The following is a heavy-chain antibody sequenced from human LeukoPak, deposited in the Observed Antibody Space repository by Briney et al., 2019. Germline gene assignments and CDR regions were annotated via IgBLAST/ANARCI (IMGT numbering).Heavy chain of an antibody. V-gene: IGHV4-59*11. CDR1: GGSITSHF. D-gene: IGHD1-26*01. CDR2: IHYSGST. Sequence: SETLSLTCSVSGGSITSHFWSWIRQPPGKGLEWIGYIHYSGSTNYNPSLKSRVTISPDTSKNQFSLKLSSVTAADTAVYYCARGSSGSYGGYYYYYGMDVWGQGTTVTVSS. CDR3: ARGSSGSYGGYYYYYGMDV. J-gene: IGHJ6*02.